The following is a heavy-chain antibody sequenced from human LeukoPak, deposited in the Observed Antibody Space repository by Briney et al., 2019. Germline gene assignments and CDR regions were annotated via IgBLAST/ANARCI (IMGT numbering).Heavy chain of an antibody. CDR3: AREVEMATQFDY. V-gene: IGHV4-4*07. D-gene: IGHD5-24*01. J-gene: IGHJ4*02. CDR2: ISSTGGT. CDR1: RGSITPHY. Sequence: PSETLSLTCSVSRGSITPHYWSWIRQPAGKGPDWIGRISSTGGTNYNPSLKSRVTMSVDTSKNQLSLTLSSLTAADTAVYYCAREVEMATQFDYWGQGTLVTVSS.